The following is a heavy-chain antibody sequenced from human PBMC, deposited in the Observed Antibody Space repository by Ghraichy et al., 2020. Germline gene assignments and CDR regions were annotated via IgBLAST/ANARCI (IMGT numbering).Heavy chain of an antibody. D-gene: IGHD6-13*01. CDR2: IIPILGIA. J-gene: IGHJ6*03. CDR1: GGTFSSYA. Sequence: SVKVSCKASGGTFSSYAISWVRQAPGQGLEWMGRIIPILGIANYAQKFQGRVTITADKSTSTAYMELSSLRSEDTAVYYCARDRLRYSSNYYYYYMDVWGKGTTVTVSS. V-gene: IGHV1-69*04. CDR3: ARDRLRYSSNYYYYYMDV.